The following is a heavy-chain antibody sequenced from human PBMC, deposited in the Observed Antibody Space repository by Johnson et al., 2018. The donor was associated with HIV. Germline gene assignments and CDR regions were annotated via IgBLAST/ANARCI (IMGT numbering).Heavy chain of an antibody. CDR1: VFTFSSYA. CDR2: ISYDGSNK. Sequence: QVQLVESGGGVVQPGRSLRLSCAASVFTFSSYAMHWVRQAPDKGLEWVAVISYDGSNKYYADSVKGRFTISRDNSKNTLYLQMNSLTAEDTAVYYCATKGSKWELIVEGFAVWGQGTMVTVSS. J-gene: IGHJ3*01. CDR3: ATKGSKWELIVEGFAV. V-gene: IGHV3-30*14. D-gene: IGHD1-26*01.